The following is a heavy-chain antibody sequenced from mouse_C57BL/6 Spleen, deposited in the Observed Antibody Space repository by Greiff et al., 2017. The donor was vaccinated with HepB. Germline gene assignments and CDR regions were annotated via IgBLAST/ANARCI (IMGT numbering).Heavy chain of an antibody. D-gene: IGHD3-3*01. Sequence: EVQLQQSGPGLVKPSQSLSLTCTVTGYSITSGYGWNWIRQFPGNKLEWMGYISYSGSTNYNPDLKRRISINRDTSKNQFFLQLNSVTTEDTATYYCSRTARIKYWGQGTTLTDSS. CDR1: GYSITSGYG. J-gene: IGHJ2*01. V-gene: IGHV3-2*02. CDR2: ISYSGST. CDR3: SRTARIKY.